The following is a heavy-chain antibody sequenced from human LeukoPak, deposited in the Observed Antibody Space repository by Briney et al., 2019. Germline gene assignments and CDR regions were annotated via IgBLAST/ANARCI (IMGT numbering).Heavy chain of an antibody. D-gene: IGHD3-16*01. Sequence: PGGSLRLSCAASRFMFSTCNMHWVRQAPGKGLEWVAFVHYLGSDKYYGDSVKGRFSVSRDNSKNILYLQMNSLRPEDTAVYYCAKTGDGYGYDFDHWGQGTLVTVSS. CDR1: RFMFSTCN. J-gene: IGHJ4*02. CDR2: VHYLGSDK. CDR3: AKTGDGYGYDFDH. V-gene: IGHV3-30*02.